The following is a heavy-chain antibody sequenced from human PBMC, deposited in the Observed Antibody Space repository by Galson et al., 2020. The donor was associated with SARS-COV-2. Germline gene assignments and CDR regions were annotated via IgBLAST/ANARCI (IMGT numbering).Heavy chain of an antibody. Sequence: GESLKISCKGSGYSFTSYWIGWVRQMPGKGLEWMGIIYPGDSDTRYSPSFQGQVTISADKSISTAYLQWSSLKASDTAMYYCARHKISRYSYFIDYYGMDVWGQGTTVTVSS. J-gene: IGHJ6*02. CDR3: ARHKISRYSYFIDYYGMDV. V-gene: IGHV5-51*01. D-gene: IGHD5-18*01. CDR1: GYSFTSYW. CDR2: IYPGDSDT.